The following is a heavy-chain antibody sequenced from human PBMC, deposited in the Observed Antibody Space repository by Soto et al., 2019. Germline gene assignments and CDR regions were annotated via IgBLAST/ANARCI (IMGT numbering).Heavy chain of an antibody. V-gene: IGHV1-18*01. D-gene: IGHD6-13*01. CDR1: GYNFTRFG. CDR3: GSEGQQLAQEDYYQFNGMDV. CDR2: MGAHSGHT. J-gene: IGHJ6*02. Sequence: QFQLVQSGAEVKKPGASVTVSCQASGYNFTRFGISWVRQAPGHVLDWMGWMGAHSGHTRQSQKFQGRLTMTTDASMNTAYIALRSLTSDDAARYYCGSEGQQLAQEDYYQFNGMDVWGQGTTVIVSS.